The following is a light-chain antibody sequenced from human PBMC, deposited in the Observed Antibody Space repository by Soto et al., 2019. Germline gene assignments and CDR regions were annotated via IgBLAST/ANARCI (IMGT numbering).Light chain of an antibody. J-gene: IGLJ1*01. CDR2: EVT. CDR1: SSDIGAYNY. CDR3: SSYSSTSTLYV. Sequence: QSSLTHPASVSESPGQAITISCIGTSSDIGAYNYVSWYQQHPGKVPKLMIYEVTNRPSGLSNRFSGSKSGNTASLTISGLHAEDEAEYLCSSYSSTSTLYVFGTGTKVTVL. V-gene: IGLV2-14*01.